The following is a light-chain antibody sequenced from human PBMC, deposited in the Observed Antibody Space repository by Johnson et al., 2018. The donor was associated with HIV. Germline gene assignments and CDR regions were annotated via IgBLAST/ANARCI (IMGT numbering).Light chain of an antibody. J-gene: IGLJ1*01. CDR2: DNN. V-gene: IGLV1-51*01. CDR3: GTWDSSLSAYV. Sequence: QSVLTQPPSVSAAPGQRVTISCSGNSSKIGNNYVSWYQRLPGTAPKLLIYDNNKRPSGIPDRFSGSKSGTSATLGSTGLQTVDEAVYYCGTWDSSLSAYVFGTGTKVTVL. CDR1: SSKIGNNY.